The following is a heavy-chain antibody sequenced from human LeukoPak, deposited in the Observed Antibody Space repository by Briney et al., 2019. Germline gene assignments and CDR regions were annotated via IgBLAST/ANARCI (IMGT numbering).Heavy chain of an antibody. CDR2: IYYSGST. D-gene: IGHD3-16*01. CDR1: GGSISGYH. J-gene: IGHJ4*02. Sequence: SETLSLTCTVSGGSISGYHWAWIRQPPGKGLEWIGYIYYSGSTNYNPPLKSRVTISVDTSKNQFSLKLSSVTAADTAVYYCARHGGRILGFAYWGQGTLVTVSS. CDR3: ARHGGRILGFAY. V-gene: IGHV4-59*08.